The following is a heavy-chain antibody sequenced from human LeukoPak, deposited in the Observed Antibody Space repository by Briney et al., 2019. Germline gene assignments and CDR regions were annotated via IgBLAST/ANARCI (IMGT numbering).Heavy chain of an antibody. D-gene: IGHD5-12*01. J-gene: IGHJ4*02. CDR1: GYTFTGYY. V-gene: IGHV1-2*02. Sequence: ASVKVSCKASGYTFTGYYMHWVRQAPGQGLEWMGWINPNSGGTNYAQKFQGRVTMTMDTSISTAYMELSRLRSDDTAVYYCARDRIAIKWLRFRGGFDYWGQGTLVTVSS. CDR3: ARDRIAIKWLRFRGGFDY. CDR2: INPNSGGT.